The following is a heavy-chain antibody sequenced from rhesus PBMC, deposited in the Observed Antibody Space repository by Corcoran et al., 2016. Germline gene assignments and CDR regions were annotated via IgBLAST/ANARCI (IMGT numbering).Heavy chain of an antibody. V-gene: IGHV3S42*01. CDR1: GFTFSSYW. D-gene: IGHD2-39*02. J-gene: IGHJ4*01. CDR3: AKGLVVDHFDY. Sequence: EVQLVESGGGLAKPGGSLRLSCAASGFTFSSYWMNLFRQTPGKGLEWISAINSGGGSTYYADPVKGRFTISRDNSKNTLSLQMNSLRAEDTAVYYCAKGLVVDHFDYWGQGVLVTVSS. CDR2: INSGGGST.